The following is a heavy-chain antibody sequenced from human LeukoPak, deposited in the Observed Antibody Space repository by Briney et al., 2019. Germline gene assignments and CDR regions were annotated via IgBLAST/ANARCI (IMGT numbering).Heavy chain of an antibody. CDR3: AKVPASRWFFDY. D-gene: IGHD2-15*01. J-gene: IGHJ4*02. Sequence: GGSLRLSCAAARFTFGSYAMSWVRQTPGKGLEWVSTISGSGNNTYYADSVKGRFTISRDSSKNTMYLQMNSLRAEDTAVYYCAKVPASRWFFDYWGQGTLVTVSS. V-gene: IGHV3-23*01. CDR2: ISGSGNNT. CDR1: RFTFGSYA.